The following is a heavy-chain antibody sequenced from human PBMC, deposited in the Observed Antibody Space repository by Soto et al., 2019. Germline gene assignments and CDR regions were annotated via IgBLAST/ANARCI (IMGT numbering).Heavy chain of an antibody. CDR1: GGTFSSYT. CDR2: IIPILGIA. Sequence: ASVKVSCKASGGTFSSYTISWVRQAPGQGLEWMGRIIPILGIANYAQKFQGRVTITADKSTSTAYMELSSLRSEDTAVYYCASHIVVVPAAIDYYMDVWGKGTTVTVSS. D-gene: IGHD2-2*01. CDR3: ASHIVVVPAAIDYYMDV. V-gene: IGHV1-69*02. J-gene: IGHJ6*03.